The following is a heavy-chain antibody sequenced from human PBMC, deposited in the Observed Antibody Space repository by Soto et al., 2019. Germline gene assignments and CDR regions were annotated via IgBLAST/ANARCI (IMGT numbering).Heavy chain of an antibody. CDR1: GFTFSNAW. V-gene: IGHV3-15*01. J-gene: IGHJ6*02. D-gene: IGHD3-10*01. Sequence: GGSLRLSCAASGFTFSNAWMSWVRQAPGKGLEWVGRIKSKTDGGTTDYAAPVKGRFTISRDDSKNTLYLQMNSLKTEDTAVYYCTIFYVLLWKMDVWGQGTTVTVSS. CDR2: IKSKTDGGTT. CDR3: TIFYVLLWKMDV.